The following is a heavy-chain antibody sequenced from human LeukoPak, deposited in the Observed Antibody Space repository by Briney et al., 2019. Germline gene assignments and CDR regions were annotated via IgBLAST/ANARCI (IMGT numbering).Heavy chain of an antibody. J-gene: IGHJ4*02. Sequence: SETLSLTCTVSGGSISSSSYYWGWIRQPPGKGLEWIGSIYYSGSTYYNPSLKSRVTMSVDTSKNQFSLKLSSVTAADTAVYYCARKPIINNAWYYFDYWGQGTLVTVSS. D-gene: IGHD1/OR15-1a*01. CDR3: ARKPIINNAWYYFDY. V-gene: IGHV4-39*07. CDR2: IYYSGST. CDR1: GGSISSSSYY.